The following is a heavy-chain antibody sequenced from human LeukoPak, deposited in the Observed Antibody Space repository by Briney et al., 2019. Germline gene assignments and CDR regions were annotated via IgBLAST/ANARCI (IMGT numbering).Heavy chain of an antibody. CDR1: GGSISSSTSY. CDR3: ARDGGSFYYYYGMDV. V-gene: IGHV4-39*07. D-gene: IGHD1-26*01. Sequence: SETLSLTCTVSGGSISSSTSYWTWIRQPPGKGLEWIGSLYYSGSTSYNPSLKSRVTMSVDTSKNQFSLRLSSMTAADTAVYYCARDGGSFYYYYGMDVWGQGTTVTVSS. J-gene: IGHJ6*02. CDR2: LYYSGST.